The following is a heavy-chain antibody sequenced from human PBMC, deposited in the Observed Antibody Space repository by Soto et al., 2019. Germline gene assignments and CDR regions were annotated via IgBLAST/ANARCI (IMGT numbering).Heavy chain of an antibody. J-gene: IGHJ6*03. CDR2: INPSGGST. CDR3: ASDLGDATVITAYYMDV. V-gene: IGHV1-46*03. CDR1: GYTFTSYY. Sequence: ASVKVSCKASGYTFTSYYMHWVRQAPGQGLEWMGIINPSGGSTSYAQKFQGRVTMTRDTSTSTVYMELSSLRSEDTAVYYCASDLGDATVITAYYMDVWGKGTTVTVS. D-gene: IGHD4-17*01.